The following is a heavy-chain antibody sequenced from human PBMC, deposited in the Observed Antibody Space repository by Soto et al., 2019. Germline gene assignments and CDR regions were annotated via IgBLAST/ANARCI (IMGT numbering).Heavy chain of an antibody. CDR3: ARMIFGRTGEYYFDY. CDR2: IDWDDAK. J-gene: IGHJ4*02. Sequence: SGPTLVNPTQTLTLTFTFSGFSLSTSRMSVAWIRQPPGKALEWLARIDWDDAKFFNTSLKTRLTVSKDTSKNQVVLALTNMDPVDSGTYYCARMIFGRTGEYYFDYWGQGILVTVSS. D-gene: IGHD3-3*01. CDR1: GFSLSTSRMS. V-gene: IGHV2-70*17.